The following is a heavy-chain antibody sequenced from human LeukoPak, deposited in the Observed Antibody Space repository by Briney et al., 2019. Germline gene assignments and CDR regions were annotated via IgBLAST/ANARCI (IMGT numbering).Heavy chain of an antibody. CDR3: ARDFSSGWVDY. CDR1: GFTFSGYG. J-gene: IGHJ4*02. D-gene: IGHD6-19*01. V-gene: IGHV3-33*08. Sequence: GRSLRLSCAASGFTFSGYGMHWVRQAPGRGLDWVAVIWHDGSNKYYADSVKGRFTISRDNFKNTLYLQMNSLRTEDTAVYYCARDFSSGWVDYWGQGTLVTVSS. CDR2: IWHDGSNK.